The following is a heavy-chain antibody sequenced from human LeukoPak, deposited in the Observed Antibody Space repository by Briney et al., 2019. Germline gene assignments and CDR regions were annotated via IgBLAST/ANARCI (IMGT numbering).Heavy chain of an antibody. CDR3: ARGWLQPYWYFDL. V-gene: IGHV1-18*01. J-gene: IGHJ2*01. CDR2: ISPYNGNA. Sequence: ASVKASCNPSGYTSTNYSIRWVRHAPGQWLEWMESISPYNGNADYAQKLEGRVTLTTDTSTTTGYMELRGLRSDDTAIYYCARGWLQPYWYFDLWGRGTLVTVSS. CDR1: GYTSTNYS. D-gene: IGHD5-18*01.